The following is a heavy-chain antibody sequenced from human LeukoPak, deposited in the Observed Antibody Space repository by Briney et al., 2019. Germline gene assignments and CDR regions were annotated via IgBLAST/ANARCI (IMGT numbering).Heavy chain of an antibody. V-gene: IGHV4-39*07. Sequence: PSETLSLTCTVSGDSISNKSNYWGWIRQPPGKGLEWIGSFYYSGGTYYNPSLKSRVTISVDTSKNQFSLKLNSVTAADTAVYYCARVRTNGYQTHFDVWGQGTMVTVSS. CDR1: GDSISNKSNY. CDR3: ARVRTNGYQTHFDV. CDR2: FYYSGGT. D-gene: IGHD5-24*01. J-gene: IGHJ3*01.